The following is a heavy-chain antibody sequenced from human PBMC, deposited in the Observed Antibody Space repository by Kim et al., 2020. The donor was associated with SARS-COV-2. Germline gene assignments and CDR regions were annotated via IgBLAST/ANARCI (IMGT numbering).Heavy chain of an antibody. CDR3: ARGGLGSGPSRDYFNYYMDV. D-gene: IGHD1-26*01. V-gene: IGHV3-30-3*01. Sequence: GGSLRLSCVASGFTLSHYATHWVRQAPGKGLQWVAVISSDGSRKIYAESVKGRFTISRDNSQNTLSLQMNSLRGEDTALYYCARGGLGSGPSRDYFNYYMDVWGRGTTVTVSS. CDR1: GFTLSHYA. J-gene: IGHJ6*03. CDR2: ISSDGSRK.